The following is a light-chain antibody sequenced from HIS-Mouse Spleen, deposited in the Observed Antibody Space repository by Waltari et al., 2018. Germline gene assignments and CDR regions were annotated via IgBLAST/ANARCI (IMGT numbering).Light chain of an antibody. CDR2: DAS. CDR3: QQRSNWPLT. Sequence: EIVLTQSPATLSSSPGERPTLSCRPSQSVSSYLAWYHHKPGQAPRLLTYDASNTATGIPARFSGSESGTDFTLTISSLEPEDFAVYYCQQRSNWPLTFGGGTKVEIK. J-gene: IGKJ4*01. V-gene: IGKV3-11*01. CDR1: QSVSSY.